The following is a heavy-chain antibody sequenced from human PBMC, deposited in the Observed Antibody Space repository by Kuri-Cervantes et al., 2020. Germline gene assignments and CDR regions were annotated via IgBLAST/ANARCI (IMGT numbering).Heavy chain of an antibody. D-gene: IGHD3-22*01. CDR1: GFTFSSYG. Sequence: LSLTCAASGFTFSSYGMHWVRQAPGKGLEWVAVIWYDGSNKYYADSVKGRFTISRDNSKTTLYLQMNSLRAEDTAVYYCARGGVRPRRRGTSDSSGYIPFDYWGQGTLVTVSS. V-gene: IGHV3-33*01. CDR2: IWYDGSNK. J-gene: IGHJ4*02. CDR3: ARGGVRPRRRGTSDSSGYIPFDY.